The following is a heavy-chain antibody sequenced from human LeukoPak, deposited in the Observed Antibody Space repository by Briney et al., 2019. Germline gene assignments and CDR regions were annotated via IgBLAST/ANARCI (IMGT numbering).Heavy chain of an antibody. V-gene: IGHV3-21*01. CDR3: ARLQQYSSSSTY. CDR1: GFTFSSYS. CDR2: ISSSSSYI. J-gene: IGHJ4*02. Sequence: PGGSLRLSCAASGFTFSSYSMNWVRQAPGKGLEWVSSISSSSSYIYYADSVKGRFTISRDNAKNSLYLQMNSLRAGDTAVYYCARLQQYSSSSTYWGQGTLVTVSS. D-gene: IGHD6-6*01.